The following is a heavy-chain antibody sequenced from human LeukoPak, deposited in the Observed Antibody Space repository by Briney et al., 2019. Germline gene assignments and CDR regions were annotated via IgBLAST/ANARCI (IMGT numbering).Heavy chain of an antibody. CDR3: ASRDQSCSGSRCYPIDY. CDR1: GFIFDDYA. CDR2: ITWGRDNL. J-gene: IGHJ4*02. D-gene: IGHD2-15*01. V-gene: IGHV3-9*01. Sequence: GGSLRLSCAVSGFIFDDYAMHWVRQAPGKGLEWVSGITWGRDNLAYAASVKGRFTISRDNAKNTLYLQMNSLRAEDTAVYYCASRDQSCSGSRCYPIDYWGQGTLVTVSS.